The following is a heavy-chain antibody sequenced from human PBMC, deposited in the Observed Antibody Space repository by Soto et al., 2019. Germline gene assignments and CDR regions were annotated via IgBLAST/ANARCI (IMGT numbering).Heavy chain of an antibody. CDR2: ISASGGST. J-gene: IGHJ5*01. CDR1: GFTFSNYV. CDR3: AKHRLSSTGINWFDS. Sequence: EVQLLDSGGGSVQPGGSLRLSCAASGFTFSNYVMAWVRQAPGKGLEWVSGISASGGSTYYPDSVKGRFSISRDNSTNTLFLQMNSLRAEDTAIYYCAKHRLSSTGINWFDSWGQGTLVTVSS. V-gene: IGHV3-23*01. D-gene: IGHD2-8*02.